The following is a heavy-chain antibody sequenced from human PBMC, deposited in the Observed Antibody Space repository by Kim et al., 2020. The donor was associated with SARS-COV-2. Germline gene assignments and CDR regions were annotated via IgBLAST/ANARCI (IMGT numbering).Heavy chain of an antibody. J-gene: IGHJ3*02. Sequence: GGGRRLSCAASGITFSSSWMHWVRQAPGKGLVWVSRINSDGSITSYADSVKGRFTISRDNAKNTLYLQMNSLRAEDTAVYYCARRYYDSSGYYAFDIWGQGTRVTVSS. V-gene: IGHV3-74*01. CDR1: GITFSSSW. CDR3: ARRYYDSSGYYAFDI. D-gene: IGHD3-22*01. CDR2: INSDGSIT.